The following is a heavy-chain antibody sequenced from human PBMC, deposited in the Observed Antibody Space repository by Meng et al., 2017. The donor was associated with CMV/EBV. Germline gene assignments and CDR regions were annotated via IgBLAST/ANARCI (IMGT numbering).Heavy chain of an antibody. V-gene: IGHV3-21*01. CDR1: GFTFSSYA. D-gene: IGHD6-13*01. CDR2: ISSSSSYI. Sequence: SCAASGFTFSSYAMHWVRQAPGKGLEWVSSISSSSSYIYYADSVKGRFTISRDNAKNSLYLQMNSLRAEDTAVYYCARDEYSSSWYYFDYWGQGTLVTVSS. J-gene: IGHJ4*02. CDR3: ARDEYSSSWYYFDY.